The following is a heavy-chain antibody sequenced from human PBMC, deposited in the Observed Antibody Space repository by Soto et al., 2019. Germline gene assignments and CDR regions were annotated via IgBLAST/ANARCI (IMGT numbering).Heavy chain of an antibody. CDR3: ASSSTSGYSLCWFDP. Sequence: ASVKVSCKASGYTFTTYTIQWVRQAPGQRLEWMGWINAGNGETKYSQNFQGRVTITRDTSASTAYMELNSLRSEDTAVYYCASSSTSGYSLCWFDPWGQGTLVTVSS. CDR1: GYTFTTYT. J-gene: IGHJ5*02. D-gene: IGHD2-2*02. CDR2: INAGNGET. V-gene: IGHV1-3*01.